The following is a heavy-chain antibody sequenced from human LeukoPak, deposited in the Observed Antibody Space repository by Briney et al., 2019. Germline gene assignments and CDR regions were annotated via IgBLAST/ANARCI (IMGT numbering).Heavy chain of an antibody. CDR3: ARVYCTNDVCYRVNLFDP. D-gene: IGHD2-8*01. Sequence: SETLSLTCAVYGESFSGYYWRWVRRPPGKGVGWIGGINRNGTTNYNPSLKSRVTISIDTSKNQFSLKLTSVTATDTAVYYCARVYCTNDVCYRVNLFDPWSQGTLVTVSS. CDR1: GESFSGYY. V-gene: IGHV4-34*01. CDR2: INRNGTT. J-gene: IGHJ5*02.